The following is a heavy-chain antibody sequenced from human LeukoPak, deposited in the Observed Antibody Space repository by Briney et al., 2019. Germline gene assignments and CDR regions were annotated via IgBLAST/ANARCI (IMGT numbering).Heavy chain of an antibody. CDR2: ISSSSSYI. V-gene: IGHV3-21*01. J-gene: IGHJ4*02. Sequence: GGSLRLSCAASGFTFSSYSMNWVRQAPGKGLEWVSSISSSSSYIYYADSVKGRFTISRDNAKTSLYLQMNSLRAEDTAVYYCARDEGSSEGFDYWGQGTLVTVSS. D-gene: IGHD6-6*01. CDR3: ARDEGSSEGFDY. CDR1: GFTFSSYS.